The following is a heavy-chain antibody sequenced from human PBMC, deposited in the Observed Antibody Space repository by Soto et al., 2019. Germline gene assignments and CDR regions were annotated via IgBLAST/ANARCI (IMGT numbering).Heavy chain of an antibody. D-gene: IGHD3-22*01. J-gene: IGHJ3*02. CDR1: GFTFSSYD. Sequence: QVQLVESGGGVVQPGRSLRLSCAASGFTFSSYDMHWVRQAPGKGLEWVAVISYDGSNKYYADSAKGRFTISRDNSKNTLYLQMNSLRAEDTAVYYCAKDGPYDTTLGAFDIWGQGTMVTVSS. V-gene: IGHV3-30*18. CDR2: ISYDGSNK. CDR3: AKDGPYDTTLGAFDI.